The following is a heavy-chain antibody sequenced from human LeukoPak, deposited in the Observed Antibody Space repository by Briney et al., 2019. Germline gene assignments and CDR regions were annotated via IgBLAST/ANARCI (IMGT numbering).Heavy chain of an antibody. J-gene: IGHJ4*02. D-gene: IGHD6-13*01. CDR1: GGPISSYY. CDR2: IYYSGST. Sequence: SETLSLTCTVSGGPISSYYWSWIRQPPGKGLEWIGYIYYSGSTNYNPSLKSRVTISVDTSKNQFSLKLSSVTAADTAVYYCARLIAAAGFFDYWGQGTLVTVSS. V-gene: IGHV4-59*01. CDR3: ARLIAAAGFFDY.